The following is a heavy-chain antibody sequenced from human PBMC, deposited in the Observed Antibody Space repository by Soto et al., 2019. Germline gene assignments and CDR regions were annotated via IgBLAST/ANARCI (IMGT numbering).Heavy chain of an antibody. Sequence: AGGSLRLSCAASGFTFSSYSMNWVRQAPGKGLEWVSSISSSSGYIYYADSVKGRFTISRDNAKNSLYLQMNSLRAEDTAVYYCARDKEGITGTTGDSWGQGTLVTVSS. D-gene: IGHD1-7*01. V-gene: IGHV3-21*01. CDR2: ISSSSGYI. J-gene: IGHJ4*02. CDR3: ARDKEGITGTTGDS. CDR1: GFTFSSYS.